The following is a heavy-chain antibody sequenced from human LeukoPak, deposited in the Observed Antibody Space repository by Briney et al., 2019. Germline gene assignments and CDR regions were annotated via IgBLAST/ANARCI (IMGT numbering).Heavy chain of an antibody. CDR3: ASPPLDASGI. Sequence: SGTLSLTCGVSGGSIITTNWWSWVRQPPGKGLEWIGEINHSGSTHYNPSLKSRVTISVDTSKNQFSLKVSSVTAADTAVYYCASPPLDASGIWGQGTMVTVSS. V-gene: IGHV4-4*02. J-gene: IGHJ3*02. CDR1: GGSIITTNW. CDR2: INHSGST.